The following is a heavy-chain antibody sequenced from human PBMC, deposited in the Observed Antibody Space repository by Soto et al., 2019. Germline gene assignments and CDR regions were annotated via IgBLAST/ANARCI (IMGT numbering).Heavy chain of an antibody. Sequence: EVQLVESGGGLVQPGGSLRLSCAASGFTFSSSWMGWVRQASGKGLEWVANIKSDGSTTYYGDSLRGRFTVSRDNGNNLLYLQMHSLRAEDTAVYYCATDPSRGGDFDYWCQGTLVTVSS. CDR3: ATDPSRGGDFDY. CDR1: GFTFSSSW. CDR2: IKSDGSTT. D-gene: IGHD3-10*01. J-gene: IGHJ4*02. V-gene: IGHV3-7*05.